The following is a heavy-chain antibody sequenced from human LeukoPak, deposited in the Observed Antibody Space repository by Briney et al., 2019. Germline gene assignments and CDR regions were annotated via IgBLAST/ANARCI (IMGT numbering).Heavy chain of an antibody. Sequence: SVKVSCKASGGTFSSYAISWVRQAPGQGLEWMGRIIPILGIANYAQKFQGRVTITADKSTSTAYMELSSLRSEDTAVYYCASILGPLRNPAGYSGYDLWYGMDVWAQGTTVTVSS. CDR3: ASILGPLRNPAGYSGYDLWYGMDV. V-gene: IGHV1-69*04. CDR2: IIPILGIA. J-gene: IGHJ6*02. D-gene: IGHD5-12*01. CDR1: GGTFSSYA.